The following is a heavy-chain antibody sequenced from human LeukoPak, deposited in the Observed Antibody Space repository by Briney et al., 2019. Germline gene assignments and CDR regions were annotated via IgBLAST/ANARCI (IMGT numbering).Heavy chain of an antibody. D-gene: IGHD3-10*01. CDR2: IIPIFGTA. V-gene: IGHV1-69*05. CDR3: ARGDRYYYGWGSWYYFDQ. CDR1: GGTFSSYA. J-gene: IGHJ4*02. Sequence: ASVKVSCKASGGTFSSYAISWVRQAPGQGLEWMGGIIPIFGTANYAQKFQGRVTITTDESTSTAYMELSRLRSEDTAVYYCARGDRYYYGWGSWYYFDQWGQGTVVTVSS.